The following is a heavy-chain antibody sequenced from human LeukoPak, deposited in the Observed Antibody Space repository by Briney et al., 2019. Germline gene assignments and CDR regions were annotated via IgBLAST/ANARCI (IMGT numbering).Heavy chain of an antibody. CDR1: GGSISSGSYY. CDR2: TYTSGST. CDR3: ARCRDRSGYRACPGFDY. J-gene: IGHJ4*02. D-gene: IGHD3-22*01. Sequence: SQTLSLTCTVSGGSISSGSYYWSWIRQPAGKGLEWIGRTYTSGSTNYNPSLNSRITISVDTSKKQFSLQLRSVTAADAAMYYCARCRDRSGYRACPGFDYWGQGTVVTVSS. V-gene: IGHV4-61*02.